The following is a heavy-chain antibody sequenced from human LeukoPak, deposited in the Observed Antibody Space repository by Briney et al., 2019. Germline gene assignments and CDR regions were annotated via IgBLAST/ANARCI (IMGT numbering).Heavy chain of an antibody. D-gene: IGHD3-10*01. Sequence: GGSLRLSCVVSGLSFNHAWMSWVRQTPGMGLEWVGRIKSKTDGETKDYGAPGKGRFTISRDDSKNTLLLQMNSLKTEETGVYYCTTIKGSGDRPQYYYYMDVWGKGTTVTISS. CDR2: IKSKTDGETK. V-gene: IGHV3-15*01. CDR1: GLSFNHAW. CDR3: TTIKGSGDRPQYYYYMDV. J-gene: IGHJ6*03.